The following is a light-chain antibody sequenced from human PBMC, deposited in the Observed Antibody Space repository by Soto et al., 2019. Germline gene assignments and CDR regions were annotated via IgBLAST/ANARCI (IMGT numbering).Light chain of an antibody. Sequence: EIVMTQSPGTLPLSPGERATLSCRASQSLGTNYLAWYQQKPGQATRLIIYDASSRANGIPDRFSGRGSGADFTLTISRLEPEDFALYYCQQYAYPHPHTFGQGTKVDIK. CDR1: QSLGTNY. CDR2: DAS. V-gene: IGKV3-20*01. J-gene: IGKJ2*01. CDR3: QQYAYPHPHT.